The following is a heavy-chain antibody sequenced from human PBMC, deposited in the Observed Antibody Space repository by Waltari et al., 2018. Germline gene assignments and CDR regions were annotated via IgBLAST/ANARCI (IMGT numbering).Heavy chain of an antibody. CDR1: GGSISSSSYY. CDR3: ATNYYYDSSGYYMGPDY. Sequence: QLQLQESGPGLVKPSETLSLTCTVSGGSISSSSYYWGWIRQPPGKGLEWIGSIYYSGSTYYNPSLKIRVTISVDTSKNQFSLKLSSVTAADTAVYYCATNYYYDSSGYYMGPDYWGQGTLVTVSS. D-gene: IGHD3-22*01. V-gene: IGHV4-39*01. CDR2: IYYSGST. J-gene: IGHJ4*02.